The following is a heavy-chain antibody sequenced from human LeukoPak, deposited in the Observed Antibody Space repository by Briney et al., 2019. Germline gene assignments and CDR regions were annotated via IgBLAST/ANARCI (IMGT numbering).Heavy chain of an antibody. J-gene: IGHJ5*02. CDR3: ARGRGYCTNGVCPPAGPNWFDP. CDR2: IIPIFGTA. CDR1: GGTFSSYA. D-gene: IGHD2-8*01. V-gene: IGHV1-69*06. Sequence: GASVKVSCKASGGTFSSYAISWVRQAPGQGLEWMGGIIPIFGTANYAQKFQGRVTITADKSTSTAYMELSSLRSEDTAVYYCARGRGYCTNGVCPPAGPNWFDPWGQGTLVTVSS.